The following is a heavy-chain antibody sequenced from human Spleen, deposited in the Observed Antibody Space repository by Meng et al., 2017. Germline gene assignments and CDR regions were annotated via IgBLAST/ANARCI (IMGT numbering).Heavy chain of an antibody. D-gene: IGHD4-11*01. Sequence: QGRLQQWGAGLLKPSETLSLTCVVSGGSFSDYYWSWIRQPPGKGLEWIGEINHGGSTNYNPSLESRATISVDTSQNNLSLKLSSVTAADSAVYYCARGPTTMAHDFDYWGQGTLVTVSS. J-gene: IGHJ4*02. CDR2: INHGGST. V-gene: IGHV4-34*01. CDR1: GGSFSDYY. CDR3: ARGPTTMAHDFDY.